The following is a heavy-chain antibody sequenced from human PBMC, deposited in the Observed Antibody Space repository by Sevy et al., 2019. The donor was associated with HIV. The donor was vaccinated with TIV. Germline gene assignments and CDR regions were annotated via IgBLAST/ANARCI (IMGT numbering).Heavy chain of an antibody. J-gene: IGHJ6*02. CDR1: GFTFSSYW. V-gene: IGHV3-7*03. CDR2: IKQDGSEK. Sequence: GGSLRLSCAASGFTFSSYWMSWVRQAPGKGLEWVANIKQDGSEKYYVDSVKGRFTISRDNAKNSLYLQMNSLRAEDTDVYYCAREASYYDFWSGYYNYYYYGMDVWGQGTTVTVSS. CDR3: AREASYYDFWSGYYNYYYYGMDV. D-gene: IGHD3-3*01.